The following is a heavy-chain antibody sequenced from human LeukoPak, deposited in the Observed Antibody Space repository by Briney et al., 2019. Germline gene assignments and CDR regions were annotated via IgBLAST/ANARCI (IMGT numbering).Heavy chain of an antibody. V-gene: IGHV5-51*01. J-gene: IGHJ5*02. CDR3: ARLEEDLTLGVAGYWFVP. CDR1: GYTFTTYW. CDR2: IYPADSDT. D-gene: IGHD3-16*01. Sequence: GESLKISCKVSGYTFTTYWIGWVRQMPGKGLEWMGIIYPADSDTRYSPSFQGQVTLSADKSINTAYLQWSSLRASDTAMYYCARLEEDLTLGVAGYWFVPWGQGTLVTVS.